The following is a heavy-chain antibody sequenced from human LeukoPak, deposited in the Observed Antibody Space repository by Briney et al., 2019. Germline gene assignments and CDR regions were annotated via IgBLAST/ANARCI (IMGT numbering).Heavy chain of an antibody. Sequence: GSSVKVSCKASGGTFSSYAISWVRQAPGQGLEWMGGIIPIFGTANYAQKFQGRVTITTDESTSTAYMELSSLRSEDTAVYYCARDGLWPYYFDHWGQGTLVTVSS. J-gene: IGHJ4*02. D-gene: IGHD3-10*01. CDR3: ARDGLWPYYFDH. CDR2: IIPIFGTA. V-gene: IGHV1-69*05. CDR1: GGTFSSYA.